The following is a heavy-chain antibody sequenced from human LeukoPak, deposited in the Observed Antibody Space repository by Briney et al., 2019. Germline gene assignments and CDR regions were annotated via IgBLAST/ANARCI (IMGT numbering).Heavy chain of an antibody. J-gene: IGHJ4*02. CDR1: GFTFSSYG. CDR3: ASLKNIVATSDY. Sequence: PGRSLRLSCAASGFTFSSYGMYWVRQAPGKGLEWVAVISYDGSNKYYADSVKGRFTISRDNSKNTLYLQMNSLRAEDTAVYYCASLKNIVATSDYWGQGTLVTVSS. CDR2: ISYDGSNK. D-gene: IGHD5-12*01. V-gene: IGHV3-30*03.